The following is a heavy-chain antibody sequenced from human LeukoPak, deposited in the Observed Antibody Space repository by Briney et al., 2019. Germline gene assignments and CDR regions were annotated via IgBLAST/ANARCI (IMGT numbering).Heavy chain of an antibody. Sequence: SETLSLTCTVSGGSISSSYWSWIRQPPGKGLEWIGYIYYSGSPNYNPSLKSRVTISVDTSKNQFSLKLTSVTAADTAVYYCAGDGSNGAFDYWGQGNLVTVSS. CDR2: IYYSGSP. J-gene: IGHJ4*02. CDR1: GGSISSSY. D-gene: IGHD4-23*01. V-gene: IGHV4-59*01. CDR3: AGDGSNGAFDY.